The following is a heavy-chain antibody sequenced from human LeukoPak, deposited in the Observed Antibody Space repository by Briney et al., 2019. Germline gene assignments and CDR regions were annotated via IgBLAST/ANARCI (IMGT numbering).Heavy chain of an antibody. D-gene: IGHD6-13*01. CDR1: GGSISSSNW. J-gene: IGHJ4*02. CDR3: ARDPRQLYSSSWYEVI. Sequence: PSGTLSLTCAVSGGSISSSNWWSWVRQPPGKGLEWIGEIYHSGSTNYNPSLKSRVTISVDKSKNQFSLKLSSVTAADTAVYYCARDPRQLYSSSWYEVIWGQGTLVTVSS. CDR2: IYHSGST. V-gene: IGHV4-4*02.